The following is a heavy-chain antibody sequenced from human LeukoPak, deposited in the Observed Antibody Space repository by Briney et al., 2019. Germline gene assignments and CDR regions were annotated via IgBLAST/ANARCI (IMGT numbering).Heavy chain of an antibody. V-gene: IGHV1-8*03. CDR1: GYTFTTSG. J-gene: IGHJ5*02. Sequence: ASVKVSCKASGYTFTTSGINWVRQAPGQGLEWMGWISAYNGNTGYAQKFQGRVTITRNTSISTAYMELSSLRSDDTAVYYCARGQILPDFWNGYNWFDPWGQGTLVTVSS. CDR2: ISAYNGNT. D-gene: IGHD3-3*01. CDR3: ARGQILPDFWNGYNWFDP.